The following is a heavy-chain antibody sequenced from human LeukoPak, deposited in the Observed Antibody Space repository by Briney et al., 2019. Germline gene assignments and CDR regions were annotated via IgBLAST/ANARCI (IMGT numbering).Heavy chain of an antibody. J-gene: IGHJ4*02. CDR2: ISYDGSNK. CDR3: ARDDSSGYYGERFDY. CDR1: GFTFSSYT. D-gene: IGHD3-22*01. Sequence: PGGSLRLSCAASGFTFSSYTMHWVRQAPGKGLEWVALISYDGSNKYYADSVKGRFTISRDNSKNTLYLQMNSLRAEDTAVYYCARDDSSGYYGERFDYWGQGTLVTVSS. V-gene: IGHV3-30-3*01.